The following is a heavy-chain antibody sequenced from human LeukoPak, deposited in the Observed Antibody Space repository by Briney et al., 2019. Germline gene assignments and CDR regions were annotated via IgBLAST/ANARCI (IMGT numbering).Heavy chain of an antibody. CDR2: IREDGSQK. Sequence: GGSLRLSCAASGFTFSSSWMTWVRQAPGKGLEWVASIREDGSQKSAVDSVRGRFTIARDNAKNSVYLQMDSLRAEDTAAYYCARGPTNGQAFDYWGQGTLVSVSS. J-gene: IGHJ4*02. CDR1: GFTFSSSW. D-gene: IGHD2-8*01. CDR3: ARGPTNGQAFDY. V-gene: IGHV3-7*01.